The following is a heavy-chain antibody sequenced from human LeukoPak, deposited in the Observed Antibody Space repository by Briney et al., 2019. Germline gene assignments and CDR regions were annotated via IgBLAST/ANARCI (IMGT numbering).Heavy chain of an antibody. Sequence: LRLSCAASGFNFRNYWMHWVRQAPGKGMGWVSRINSDGSRTIYADSVKGRFTISRDNAENTLYLQINSLRAEDTAVYYCATDEAATGRLDYWGQGTLVTDSS. D-gene: IGHD1-1*01. V-gene: IGHV3-74*01. J-gene: IGHJ4*02. CDR2: INSDGSRT. CDR1: GFNFRNYW. CDR3: ATDEAATGRLDY.